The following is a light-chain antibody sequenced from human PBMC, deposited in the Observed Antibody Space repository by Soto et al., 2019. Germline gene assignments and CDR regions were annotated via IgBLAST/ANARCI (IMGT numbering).Light chain of an antibody. Sequence: DIQMTQSPTSLSASVGDRVTITCRASQGIRTCVALYQQKPGKAPKLLIYAASTLQSGFTSRVSGSGSVTGFTIAVNSLQPEDVATYSCHKYSSFPVFGPGTKVEIK. CDR2: AAS. CDR3: HKYSSFPV. CDR1: QGIRTC. J-gene: IGKJ3*01. V-gene: IGKV1-27*01.